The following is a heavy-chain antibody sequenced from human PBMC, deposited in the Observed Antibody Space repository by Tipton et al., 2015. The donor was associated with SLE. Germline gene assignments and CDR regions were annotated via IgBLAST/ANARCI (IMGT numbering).Heavy chain of an antibody. CDR2: IKRDATEE. D-gene: IGHD3-10*01. CDR1: GFTFSNFW. J-gene: IGHJ3*02. V-gene: IGHV3-7*01. Sequence: QLVQSGGGLVQPGGSLRLSCAVSGFTFSNFWMSWVRQAPGKGLEWVANIKRDATEEYYLDSVKGRFTISRDNAKNSLFLQMASLRAEDTALYYCARRITIVQGPTEDAFDIWGRGTMVTVSS. CDR3: ARRITIVQGPTEDAFDI.